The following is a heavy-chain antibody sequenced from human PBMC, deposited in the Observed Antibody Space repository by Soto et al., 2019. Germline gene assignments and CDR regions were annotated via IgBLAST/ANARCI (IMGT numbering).Heavy chain of an antibody. J-gene: IGHJ6*03. CDR2: IYYSGST. Sequence: SETLSLTCTVSGGSISSSSYYWGWIRQPPRKGLEWIGSIYYSGSTYYNPSLKSRVTISVDTSKNQFSLKLSSVTAADTAVYYCARARRGYDILTGYSDMDVWGKGTTVTVSS. CDR3: ARARRGYDILTGYSDMDV. CDR1: GGSISSSSYY. V-gene: IGHV4-39*01. D-gene: IGHD3-9*01.